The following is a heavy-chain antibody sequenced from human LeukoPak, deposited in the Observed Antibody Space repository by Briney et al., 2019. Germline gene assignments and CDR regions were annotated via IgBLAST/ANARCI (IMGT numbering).Heavy chain of an antibody. CDR2: ISRGGDNP. CDR1: GFTFSSYA. CDR3: AKEVYGSGPYYLDY. D-gene: IGHD3-10*01. J-gene: IGHJ4*02. V-gene: IGHV3-23*01. Sequence: GGSLRLSCAASGFTFSSYAMSWVRQAPGKGLQWVSAISRGGDNPYYADSVKGRFTISRDNSRNTLYLQMNSLRAEDRAIYYCAKEVYGSGPYYLDYWGQGTLVTVSS.